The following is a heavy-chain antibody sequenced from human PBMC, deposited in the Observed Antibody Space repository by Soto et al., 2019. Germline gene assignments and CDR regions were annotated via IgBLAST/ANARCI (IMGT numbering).Heavy chain of an antibody. V-gene: IGHV3-23*01. Sequence: GGSLRLSCAASGFTFSSYAMSWVRQAPGKGLEWVSAISGSGGSTYYADSVKGRFTISRDNSKNTLYLQMNSLRAEDTAVYYCAKDQKLSVLRFLEWLLCDWFDPWGQGTLVTVSS. D-gene: IGHD3-3*01. CDR1: GFTFSSYA. CDR3: AKDQKLSVLRFLEWLLCDWFDP. CDR2: ISGSGGST. J-gene: IGHJ5*02.